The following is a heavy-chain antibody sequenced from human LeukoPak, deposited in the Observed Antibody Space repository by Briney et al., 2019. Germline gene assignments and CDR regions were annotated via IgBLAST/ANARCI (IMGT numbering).Heavy chain of an antibody. J-gene: IGHJ4*02. D-gene: IGHD4-17*01. V-gene: IGHV3-23*01. Sequence: PGGSLRLSCAASGFTFSSYAMSWVRQAPGKGLEWVSAISGSGGSTYYADSVKGRFTISRDNSKNTLYLQMNSLRAEDTAVYYCAKDLGNYGDYGFPLGYWGQGTLVTVSS. CDR1: GFTFSSYA. CDR2: ISGSGGST. CDR3: AKDLGNYGDYGFPLGY.